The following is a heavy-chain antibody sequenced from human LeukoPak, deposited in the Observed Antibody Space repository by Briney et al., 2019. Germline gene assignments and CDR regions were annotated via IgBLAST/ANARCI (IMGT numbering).Heavy chain of an antibody. CDR3: AKAGPGYYDQPPYGMDV. CDR2: ISGSGGST. CDR1: GFTFSSYA. D-gene: IGHD3-22*01. V-gene: IGHV3-23*01. Sequence: GGSLRLSCAASGFTFSSYAMSWVRQAPGKGLEWVSAISGSGGSTYYADSVKGRFTISRDNSKNTLYLQMNSLRAEDTAVYYCAKAGPGYYDQPPYGMDVWAKGPRSPSP. J-gene: IGHJ6*02.